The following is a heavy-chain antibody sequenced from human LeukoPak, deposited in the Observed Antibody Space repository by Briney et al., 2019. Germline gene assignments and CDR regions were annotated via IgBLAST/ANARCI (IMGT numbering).Heavy chain of an antibody. CDR2: ISSSSSTI. CDR3: AREGSYDFWSGYSLDI. J-gene: IGHJ3*02. CDR1: GFTFSSYS. D-gene: IGHD3-3*01. Sequence: GGSLRLSCAASGFTFSSYSMNWVRQAPGKGLEWVSYISSSSSTIYYADSVKGRFTISRDNAKNSLYLQMNSLRAEDTAVYYCAREGSYDFWSGYSLDIWGQGTMVTVSS. V-gene: IGHV3-48*01.